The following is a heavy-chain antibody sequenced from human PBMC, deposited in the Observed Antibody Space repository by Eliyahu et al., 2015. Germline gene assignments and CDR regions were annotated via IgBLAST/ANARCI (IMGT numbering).Heavy chain of an antibody. D-gene: IGHD2-15*01. J-gene: IGHJ3*02. Sequence: EVQLVESGGGLVQPGGSLRLSCAASGFTVSXNYMSXVRQAPGKGVEWVSVIYSGGSTYYADSVKGRFTISRDNSKNTLYLQMNSLRAEDTAVYYCARGITRGGYCSGGSCYSFAFDIWGQGTMVTVSS. CDR3: ARGITRGGYCSGGSCYSFAFDI. CDR2: IYSGGST. V-gene: IGHV3-66*01. CDR1: GFTVSXNY.